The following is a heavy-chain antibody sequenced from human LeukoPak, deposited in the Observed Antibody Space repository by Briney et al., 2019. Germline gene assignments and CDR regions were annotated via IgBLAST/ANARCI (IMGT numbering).Heavy chain of an antibody. CDR1: GYTFTGYY. CDR2: INPNSGGT. D-gene: IGHD5-12*01. CDR3: GRDIPYTGYVGPVDV. V-gene: IGHV1-2*02. J-gene: IGHJ5*02. Sequence: ASVKVSCKASGYTFTGYYMHWVRQAPGQGLEWMGWINPNSGGTNYAQKFQGRVTMTRDTSISTAYMELSSLRSDDTAVYYCGRDIPYTGYVGPVDVWGQGTLVTVSS.